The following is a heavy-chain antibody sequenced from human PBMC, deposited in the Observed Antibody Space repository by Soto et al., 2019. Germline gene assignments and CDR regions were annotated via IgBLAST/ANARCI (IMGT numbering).Heavy chain of an antibody. J-gene: IGHJ5*02. V-gene: IGHV2-5*02. CDR3: AHRLRYSGNWDVGWFDP. Sequence: QITLKEPGPTLVKPTQTLTLTCTFSGFSLTTSGVGVGWIRQPPGKALECLALIYWDDDKRYNPSLKSRLTITKDTSKNQVVLTMTNMDPVDTGTYYCAHRLRYSGNWDVGWFDPWGQGTLVTVSS. CDR1: GFSLTTSGVG. D-gene: IGHD6-13*01. CDR2: IYWDDDK.